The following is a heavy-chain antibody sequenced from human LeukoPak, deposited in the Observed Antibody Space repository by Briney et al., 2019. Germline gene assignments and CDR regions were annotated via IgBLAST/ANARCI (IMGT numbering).Heavy chain of an antibody. CDR3: ARALYSSSDFDY. J-gene: IGHJ4*02. D-gene: IGHD6-6*01. V-gene: IGHV4-34*01. CDR2: INHSGST. Sequence: PSETLSLTCAVYGGSFSGYYWSWIRQPPGKGLEWIGEINHSGSTNYNPSLKSRVTISVDTSKNQFSLKLSSVTAADTAVYYCARALYSSSDFDYWGQGTLVTVSS. CDR1: GGSFSGYY.